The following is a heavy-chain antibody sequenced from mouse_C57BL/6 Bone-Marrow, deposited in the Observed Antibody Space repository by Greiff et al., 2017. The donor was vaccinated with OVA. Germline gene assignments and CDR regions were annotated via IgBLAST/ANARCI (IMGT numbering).Heavy chain of an antibody. CDR3: ARLYYGSSPSPFAY. CDR2: LYPRSGNT. CDR1: GYTFTSYG. D-gene: IGHD1-1*01. V-gene: IGHV1-81*01. Sequence: QVQLKESGAELARPGASVKLSCKASGYTFTSYGISWVKQRTGQGLEWIGELYPRSGNTYYNEKFKGKATLTADKSSSTAYMELRSLTSEDSAVYFCARLYYGSSPSPFAYWAQGTLVTVSA. J-gene: IGHJ3*01.